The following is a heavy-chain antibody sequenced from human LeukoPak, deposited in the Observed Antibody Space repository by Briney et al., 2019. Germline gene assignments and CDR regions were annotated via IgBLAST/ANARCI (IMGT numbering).Heavy chain of an antibody. CDR2: IYTSGST. D-gene: IGHD4-17*01. CDR1: GGSISSGSYY. J-gene: IGHJ5*02. V-gene: IGHV4-61*02. Sequence: TLSLTCTVSGGSISSGSYYWSWIRQPVGRGLEWIGRIYTSGSTNYNPSLKSRVTISVDTSKNQFSLKLSSVTAADTAVYYCARDRGGDYLSWFDPWGQGTLVTVSS. CDR3: ARDRGGDYLSWFDP.